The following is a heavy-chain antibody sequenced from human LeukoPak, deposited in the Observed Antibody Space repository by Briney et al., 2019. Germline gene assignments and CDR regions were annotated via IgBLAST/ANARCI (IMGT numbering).Heavy chain of an antibody. J-gene: IGHJ4*02. V-gene: IGHV1-69*13. CDR2: IIPIFGTA. D-gene: IGHD5-18*01. Sequence: ASVKVSCKASGGTFIIYAISWVRQAPGQGLEWMGGIIPIFGTANYAQKFQGRVTITADESTSTAYMELSSLRSEDTAVYYCASSTAMVLYYFDYWGQGTLVTVSS. CDR1: GGTFIIYA. CDR3: ASSTAMVLYYFDY.